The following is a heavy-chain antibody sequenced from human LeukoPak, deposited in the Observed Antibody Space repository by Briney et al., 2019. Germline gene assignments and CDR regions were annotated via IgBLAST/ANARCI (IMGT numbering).Heavy chain of an antibody. D-gene: IGHD2-2*01. CDR3: ARDLTVVVPAPFDP. Sequence: GGSLRLSCAASGFPFSIYGMHWVRQAPGKGLEWVAIITFDGNSKSYADSVKGRFTVSRDNSKNTLYLQMSSLRTEDTAVYYCARDLTVVVPAPFDPWGQGTLVTVSS. CDR2: ITFDGNSK. CDR1: GFPFSIYG. J-gene: IGHJ5*02. V-gene: IGHV3-30*03.